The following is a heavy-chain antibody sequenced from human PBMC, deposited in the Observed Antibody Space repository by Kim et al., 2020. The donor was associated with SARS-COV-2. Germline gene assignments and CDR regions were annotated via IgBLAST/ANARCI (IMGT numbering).Heavy chain of an antibody. CDR3: ARVNPIAGGWYDAFD. J-gene: IGHJ3*02. Sequence: GGSLRLSCAASGFTLSGSTVHWVRQASGKGLEWVGRIRSKANSYATAYAASGKNRITIARDDSKNTAYLQMNSLKTEDTDVYDCARVNPIAGGWYDAFD. V-gene: IGHV3-73*01. CDR1: GFTLSGST. D-gene: IGHD6-19*01. CDR2: IRSKANSYAT.